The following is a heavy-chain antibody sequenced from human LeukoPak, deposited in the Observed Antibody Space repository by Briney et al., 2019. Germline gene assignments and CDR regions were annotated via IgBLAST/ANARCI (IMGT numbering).Heavy chain of an antibody. CDR3: ARDYGGNSGAEYFQH. CDR2: IYYSGST. D-gene: IGHD4-23*01. Sequence: TLSLTCTVSGGSISSGGYYWSWIRQHPGKGLEWIGYIYYSGSTYYNPSLKSRVTISVDTSKNQFSLKLSSVTAADTAVYYCARDYGGNSGAEYFQHWGQGTLVTVSS. J-gene: IGHJ1*01. CDR1: GGSISSGGYY. V-gene: IGHV4-31*03.